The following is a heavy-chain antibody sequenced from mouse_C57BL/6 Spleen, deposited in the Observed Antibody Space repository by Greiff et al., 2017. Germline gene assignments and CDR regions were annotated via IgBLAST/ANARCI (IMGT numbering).Heavy chain of an antibody. J-gene: IGHJ2*01. CDR1: GFSLTSYG. CDR3: ARYFDY. CDR2: IWSGGST. Sequence: QVQLQESGPGLVQPSQSLSITCTVSGFSLTSYGVHWVRQTQGKGLEWLGVIWSGGSTDKNAAFIPRLSISKDNSKSQIFFKMNCLQADDTAIYYCARYFDYWGQGTTLTVSS. V-gene: IGHV2-2*01.